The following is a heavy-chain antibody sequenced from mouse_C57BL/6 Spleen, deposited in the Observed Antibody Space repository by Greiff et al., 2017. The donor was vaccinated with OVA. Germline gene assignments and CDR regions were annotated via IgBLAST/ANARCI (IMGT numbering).Heavy chain of an antibody. CDR1: GFSLTSYG. J-gene: IGHJ4*01. CDR3: ARHGYYGSRAMDY. CDR2: IWSDGSP. Sequence: VKLMESGPGLVAPSQSLSITCTVSGFSLTSYGVHWVRQPPGKGLEWLVVIWSDGSPTYNSALKSRLSISKDNSKSQVFLKMNSLQTDDTAMYYCARHGYYGSRAMDYWGQGTSVTVSS. D-gene: IGHD1-1*01. V-gene: IGHV2-6-1*01.